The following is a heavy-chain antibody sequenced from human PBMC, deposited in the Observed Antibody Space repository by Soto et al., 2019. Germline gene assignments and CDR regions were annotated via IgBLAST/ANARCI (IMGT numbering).Heavy chain of an antibody. J-gene: IGHJ5*02. CDR3: AGPHDRAGLGT. CDR2: HNGYNGQT. Sequence: GASVKVSCKASENTFSTYLVHWVRQVRGQGLEWMGWHNGYNGQTEYSQKFQGRVTITRDTSAKTAYLELRSLTSEDTAVYYCAGPHDRAGLGTWGQGTLVTVSS. CDR1: ENTFSTYL. D-gene: IGHD1-1*01. V-gene: IGHV1-3*01.